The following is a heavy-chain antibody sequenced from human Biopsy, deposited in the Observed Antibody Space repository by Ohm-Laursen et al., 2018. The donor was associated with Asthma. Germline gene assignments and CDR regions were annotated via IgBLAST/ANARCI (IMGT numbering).Heavy chain of an antibody. D-gene: IGHD6-13*01. J-gene: IGHJ6*02. CDR1: SGPGGYIGSGNSY. Sequence: ETLPLTCSLSSGPGGYIGSGNSYWGWIRQPPGKGLEWIGSIYYSGTTYYNPSLLSRVTLAADTSTNKFSLKLTSVPAADTAVYYCVRGSSSWHHGPFHYYYGLDVWGQGTTATVSS. CDR2: IYYSGTT. CDR3: VRGSSSWHHGPFHYYYGLDV. V-gene: IGHV4-39*01.